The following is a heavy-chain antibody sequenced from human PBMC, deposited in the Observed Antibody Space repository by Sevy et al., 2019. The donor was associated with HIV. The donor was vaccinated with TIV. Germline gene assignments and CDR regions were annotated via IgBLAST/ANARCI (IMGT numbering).Heavy chain of an antibody. J-gene: IGHJ6*02. V-gene: IGHV4-61*01. CDR3: AKMGGLTDYGMDV. CDR1: GGSVSSGSYY. CDR2: MYYTGST. Sequence: SETLSLTCTVSGGSVSSGSYYWTWIRQPPGKGLECIGYMYYTGSTNYKPSLMSRVTISVDTSKNQFSLKLSSVTAADTALYYCAKMGGLTDYGMDVWGQGTTVTVSS. D-gene: IGHD1-26*01.